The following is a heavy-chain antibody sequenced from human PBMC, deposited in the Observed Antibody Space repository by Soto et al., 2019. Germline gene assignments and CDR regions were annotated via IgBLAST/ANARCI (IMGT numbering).Heavy chain of an antibody. Sequence: GGSLRLSCAASGFTFSSYAMSWVRQAPGKGLEWVSAISGSGGSTYYADSVKGRFTISSDNSKNTLYLQMNSLRAEDTAVYYCAKDNGDSSYYYDSSGYYLPQLFDYWGQGTLVTVSS. CDR3: AKDNGDSSYYYDSSGYYLPQLFDY. J-gene: IGHJ4*02. V-gene: IGHV3-23*01. CDR2: ISGSGGST. D-gene: IGHD3-22*01. CDR1: GFTFSSYA.